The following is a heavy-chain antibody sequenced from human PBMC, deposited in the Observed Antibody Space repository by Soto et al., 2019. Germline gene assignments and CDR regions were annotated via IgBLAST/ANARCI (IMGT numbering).Heavy chain of an antibody. V-gene: IGHV1-69*06. CDR2: IIPIFGTA. Sequence: QVQLVQSGAEVKKPGSSVKVSCKASGGTFSSYAISWVRQAPGQGLEWMGGIIPIFGTANYAQKFQGRVTITADKSTSTAYMELSSLRSEDTAVYYCASTPSLYYYDSSEPASFDYWGQGTLVTVSS. CDR3: ASTPSLYYYDSSEPASFDY. J-gene: IGHJ4*02. D-gene: IGHD3-22*01. CDR1: GGTFSSYA.